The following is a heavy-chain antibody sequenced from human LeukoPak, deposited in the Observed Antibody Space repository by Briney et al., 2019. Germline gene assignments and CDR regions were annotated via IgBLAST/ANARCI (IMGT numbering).Heavy chain of an antibody. J-gene: IGHJ6*02. Sequence: GGSLRLSCAASGFTVSSNYMSWVRQAPGKGLEWVSVIYSGGSTCYADSVKGRFTISRDNSKNTLYLQMNSLRAEDTAVYYCARDNVLRSRGYYGMDVWGQGTTVTVSS. D-gene: IGHD3-3*01. CDR3: ARDNVLRSRGYYGMDV. V-gene: IGHV3-66*01. CDR1: GFTVSSNY. CDR2: IYSGGST.